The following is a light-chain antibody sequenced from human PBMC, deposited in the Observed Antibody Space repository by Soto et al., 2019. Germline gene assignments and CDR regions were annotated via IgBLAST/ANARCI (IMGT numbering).Light chain of an antibody. CDR3: QHYNSWPLT. V-gene: IGKV1-27*01. J-gene: IGKJ4*01. Sequence: DIQMAQSPSSLSASVGDRVRITCRASQGISNYLAWYQQKPGKVPKLLIYASSALQSGVPSRFSGSGSGTEFTLTISSLQSEDFAVYYCQHYNSWPLTLGGGTKVDI. CDR1: QGISNY. CDR2: ASS.